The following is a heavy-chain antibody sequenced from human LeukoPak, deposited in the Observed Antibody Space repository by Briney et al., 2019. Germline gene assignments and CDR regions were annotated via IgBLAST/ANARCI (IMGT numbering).Heavy chain of an antibody. J-gene: IGHJ6*03. Sequence: GGSLRLSCAASGFTFSSYGMSWVRQAPGKGLEWVSAISGSGGSTYYADSVKGRFTISRDNSKNTLYLQMNSLRAEDTAVYYCAKDLIWFRTADYMDVWGKGTTVTISS. V-gene: IGHV3-23*01. CDR1: GFTFSSYG. CDR2: ISGSGGST. D-gene: IGHD3-10*01. CDR3: AKDLIWFRTADYMDV.